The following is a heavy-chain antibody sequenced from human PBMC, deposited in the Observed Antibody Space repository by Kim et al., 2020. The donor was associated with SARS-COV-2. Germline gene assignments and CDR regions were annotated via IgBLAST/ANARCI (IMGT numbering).Heavy chain of an antibody. CDR3: AKDMKVWFGELYTGGGMDV. V-gene: IGHV3-9*01. D-gene: IGHD3-10*01. CDR1: GFTFDDYA. Sequence: GGSLRLSCAASGFTFDDYAMHWVRQAPGKGLEWVSGISWNSGSIGYADSVKGRFTISRDNAKNSLYLQMNSLRAEDTALYYCAKDMKVWFGELYTGGGMDVWGQGTTVTVSS. J-gene: IGHJ6*02. CDR2: ISWNSGSI.